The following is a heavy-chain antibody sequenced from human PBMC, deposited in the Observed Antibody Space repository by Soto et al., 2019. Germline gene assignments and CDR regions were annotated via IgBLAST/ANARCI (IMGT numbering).Heavy chain of an antibody. D-gene: IGHD2-15*01. CDR3: ARVRTVVSRLDYYYGTDV. J-gene: IGHJ6*02. Sequence: ASVKVSCKASGYTFTSYAMHWARQAPGQRLEWMGWINAGNGNTKYSQKFQGRVTITRDTSASTAYMELSSLRSEDTAVYYCARVRTVVSRLDYYYGTDVWGQGTTVTVSS. V-gene: IGHV1-3*01. CDR1: GYTFTSYA. CDR2: INAGNGNT.